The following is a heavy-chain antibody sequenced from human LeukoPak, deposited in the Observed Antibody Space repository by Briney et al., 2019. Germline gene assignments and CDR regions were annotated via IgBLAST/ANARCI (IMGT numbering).Heavy chain of an antibody. CDR2: IYNSGST. CDR3: ARRSNPPGRIDH. V-gene: IGHV3-66*04. D-gene: IGHD1-14*01. Sequence: GGSLRLSCAASGFTVGYNYMTWVRQAPGKGLGWVAAIYNSGSTYYADSVKGRFTISRDNSKNTMYLQMNSLKGEDTAVYYCARRSNPPGRIDHWGQGTLVTVSS. J-gene: IGHJ4*02. CDR1: GFTVGYNY.